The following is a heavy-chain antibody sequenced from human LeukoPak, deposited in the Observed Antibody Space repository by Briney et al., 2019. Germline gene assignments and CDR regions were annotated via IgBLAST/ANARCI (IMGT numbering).Heavy chain of an antibody. CDR2: ISGSGGST. V-gene: IGHV3-23*01. J-gene: IGHJ6*02. CDR1: GFTFSSYA. D-gene: IGHD3-10*01. CDR3: ARRVWFGESLTRRADYYYYGMDV. Sequence: GGSLRLSCAASGFTFSSYAMSWVRQAPGKGLEWVSAISGSGGSTYYADSVKGRFTISRDNSKNTLYLQMNSLRAEDTAVYYCARRVWFGESLTRRADYYYYGMDVWGQGTSVTVSS.